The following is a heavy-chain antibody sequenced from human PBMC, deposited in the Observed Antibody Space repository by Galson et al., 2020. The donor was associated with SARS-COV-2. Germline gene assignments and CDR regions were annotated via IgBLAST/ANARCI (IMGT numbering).Heavy chain of an antibody. D-gene: IGHD1-26*01. CDR2: ISGSGSST. CDR3: AKVIVGPTDYMGYSDY. V-gene: IGHV3-23*01. J-gene: IGHJ4*02. CDR1: GFTFSTYA. Sequence: GGSLRLSCAASGFTFSTYALTWVRQAPAKGLEWVSAISGSGSSTYYADSVKGRFTISRDNSKNTLYLQMNSLRAEDTAVYYCAKVIVGPTDYMGYSDYWGQGTLVTVSS.